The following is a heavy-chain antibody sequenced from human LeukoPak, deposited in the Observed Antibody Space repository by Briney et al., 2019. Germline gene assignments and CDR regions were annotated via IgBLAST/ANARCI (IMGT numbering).Heavy chain of an antibody. CDR2: IYYSGST. J-gene: IGHJ3*01. CDR3: ARVGYGGNLAFDV. CDR1: GGSISSYY. V-gene: IGHV4-59*01. D-gene: IGHD4-23*01. Sequence: SETLSLTCTVSGGSISSYYWSWIRQPPGKGLEWIGYIYYSGSTNYNPSLESRVTISVDTSENQFSLKLSSVTAADTAVYYCARVGYGGNLAFDVWGQGTMVTASS.